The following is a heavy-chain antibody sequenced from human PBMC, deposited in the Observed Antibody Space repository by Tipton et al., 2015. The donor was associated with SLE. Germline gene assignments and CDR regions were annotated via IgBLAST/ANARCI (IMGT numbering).Heavy chain of an antibody. J-gene: IGHJ3*02. V-gene: IGHV1-18*01. D-gene: IGHD2-2*03. CDR1: GYTFTSYG. CDR3: ARDTVYMDKKGALDI. Sequence: QVQLVQSGAEVKKPGSSVKVSCKASGYTFTSYGISWVRQAPGQGLEWMGWISAYNGNTNYAQKLQGRVTMTTDTSTSTAYMELRSLRSDDTATYYCARDTVYMDKKGALDIWGQGTKVTVSP. CDR2: ISAYNGNT.